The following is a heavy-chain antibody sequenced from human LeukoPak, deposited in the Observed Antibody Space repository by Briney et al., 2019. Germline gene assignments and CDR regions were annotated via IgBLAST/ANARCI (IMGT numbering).Heavy chain of an antibody. CDR1: GYTFTGYY. J-gene: IGHJ4*02. CDR2: INPNSGGT. V-gene: IGHV1-2*06. D-gene: IGHD6-13*01. CDR3: GIAAAGTLDY. Sequence: ASVKVSRKASGYTFTGYYMHWVRQAPGQGLERMGRINPNSGGTNYAQKFQGRVTMTRDTSISTAYMELSRLRSDDTAVYYCGIAAAGTLDYWGQGTLVTVSS.